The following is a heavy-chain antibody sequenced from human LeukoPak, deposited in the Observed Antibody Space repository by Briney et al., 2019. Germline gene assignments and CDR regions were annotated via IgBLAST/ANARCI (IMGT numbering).Heavy chain of an antibody. D-gene: IGHD4-17*01. J-gene: IGHJ4*02. CDR3: ARDRAVTGSLDY. CDR2: ISAYNGNT. V-gene: IGHV1-18*01. CDR1: GYTFTSYG. Sequence: ASVKVSCKASGYTFTSYGISWVRQAPGRGLEWMGWISAYNGNTNYAQKLQGRVTMTTDTSTSTAYMELRSLRSDDTAVYYCARDRAVTGSLDYWGQGTLVTVSS.